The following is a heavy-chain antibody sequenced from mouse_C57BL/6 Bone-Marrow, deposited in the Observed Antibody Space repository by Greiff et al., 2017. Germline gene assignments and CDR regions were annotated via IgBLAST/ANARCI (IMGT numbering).Heavy chain of an antibody. CDR3: TTDLLLRCRGLDY. CDR2: IDPENGDT. V-gene: IGHV14-4*01. Sequence: EVQLQQSGAELVRPGASVKLSCTASGFNIKDDYMHWVKQRPEPGLEWIGWIDPENGDTAYASQFQGKATITADTSSNTAYLQLSCLTSEDTAVDYCTTDLLLRCRGLDYWGQGTTLTVSS. J-gene: IGHJ2*01. CDR1: GFNIKDDY. D-gene: IGHD1-1*01.